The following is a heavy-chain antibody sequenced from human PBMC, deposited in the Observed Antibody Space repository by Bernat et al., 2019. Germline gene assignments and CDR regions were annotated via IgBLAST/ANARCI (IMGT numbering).Heavy chain of an antibody. D-gene: IGHD2-21*01. CDR2: MNPNSGNT. CDR1: GYTFTSYD. Sequence: QVQLVQSGAEVKKPGASVKVSCKASGYTFTSYDINWVRQATGQGLEWRGWMNPNSGNTGYAQKFQGRVTMTRNTSISTAYMELSSLRSEDTAVYYCARVYSGGLYYYYYYGMDVWGQGTTVTVSS. J-gene: IGHJ6*02. CDR3: ARVYSGGLYYYYYYGMDV. V-gene: IGHV1-8*01.